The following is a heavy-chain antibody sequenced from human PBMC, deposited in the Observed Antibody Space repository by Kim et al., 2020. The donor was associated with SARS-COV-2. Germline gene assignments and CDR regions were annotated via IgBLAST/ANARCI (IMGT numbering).Heavy chain of an antibody. J-gene: IGHJ6*02. Sequence: GGSLRLSCAASGFTFSRYDMHWVRQATGKGLEWVSAIGSAGDTYYPGSVKGRFTVSRENAKNSLYLQMNSLRAGDTAVYYCARDRVGEMDVWGQGTTVTVSS. CDR2: IGSAGDT. CDR3: ARDRVGEMDV. V-gene: IGHV3-13*01. CDR1: GFTFSRYD. D-gene: IGHD3-3*01.